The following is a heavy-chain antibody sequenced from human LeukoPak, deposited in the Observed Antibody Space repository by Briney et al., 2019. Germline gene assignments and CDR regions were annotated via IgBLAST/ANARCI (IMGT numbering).Heavy chain of an antibody. CDR1: GFCFSDHY. J-gene: IGHJ3*02. D-gene: IGHD3-10*01. CDR2: SEDKANSYTT. V-gene: IGHV3-72*01. Sequence: PGGSLRLSCAASGFCFSDHYMGWVRQAPGKGLEWVGRSEDKANSYTTEYAASVKGRFSISRDDSKNSLYLQMNSLKTEDTAVYYCTRGKSVSGGASDIWAQGTMVTVSS. CDR3: TRGKSVSGGASDI.